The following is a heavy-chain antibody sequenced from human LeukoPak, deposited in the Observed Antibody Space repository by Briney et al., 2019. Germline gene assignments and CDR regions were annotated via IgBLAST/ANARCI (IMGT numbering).Heavy chain of an antibody. CDR3: ARGKTTVTPGYFDY. CDR1: GGTFSSYA. V-gene: IGHV1-69*04. Sequence: SVKVSCKASGGTFSSYAISWVRQAPRQGLEWMGRIIPILGIANYAQKFQGRVTITADKSTSTAYMELSSLRSEDTAVYYCARGKTTVTPGYFDYWGQGTLVTVSS. J-gene: IGHJ4*02. CDR2: IIPILGIA. D-gene: IGHD4-11*01.